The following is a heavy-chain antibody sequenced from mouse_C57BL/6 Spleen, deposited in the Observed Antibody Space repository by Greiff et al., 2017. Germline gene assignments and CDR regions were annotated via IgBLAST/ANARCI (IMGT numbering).Heavy chain of an antibody. Sequence: EVMLVESEGGLVQPGSSMKLSCTASGFTFSDYYMAWVRQVPEKGLEWVANINYDGSSTYYLASLKSRFIISRDNAKNILYLQMSSLKSEDTATYYCGRIITTAHWYFDVWGTGTTVTVSS. CDR1: GFTFSDYY. D-gene: IGHD1-1*01. V-gene: IGHV5-16*01. J-gene: IGHJ1*03. CDR3: GRIITTAHWYFDV. CDR2: INYDGSST.